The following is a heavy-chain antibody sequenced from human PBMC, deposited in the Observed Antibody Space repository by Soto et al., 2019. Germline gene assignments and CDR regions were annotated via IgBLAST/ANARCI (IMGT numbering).Heavy chain of an antibody. J-gene: IGHJ6*02. CDR2: IYYSGST. D-gene: IGHD3-3*01. CDR3: ARSRATILGVVIYYYGMDV. CDR1: GGSISSYY. Sequence: PSETLSLTCTVSGGSISSYYWSWIRQPPGKGLEWIGYIYYSGSTNYNPSLKSRVTISVDTSKNQFSLKLSSVTAADTAVYYCARSRATILGVVIYYYGMDVWGQGTTVTVSS. V-gene: IGHV4-59*01.